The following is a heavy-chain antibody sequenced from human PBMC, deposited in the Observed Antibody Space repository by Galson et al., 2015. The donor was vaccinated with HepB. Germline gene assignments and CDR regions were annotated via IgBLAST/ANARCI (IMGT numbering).Heavy chain of an antibody. Sequence: SVKVSCKASGGTFSSYAISWVRQAPGQGLEWMGRIIPILGIANYAQKFQGRVTITADKSTSTAYMELSSLRSEDTAVYYCARDDVDWGGWEAAAGLDYWGQGTLVTVSS. D-gene: IGHD6-13*01. J-gene: IGHJ4*02. V-gene: IGHV1-69*04. CDR2: IIPILGIA. CDR3: ARDDVDWGGWEAAAGLDY. CDR1: GGTFSSYA.